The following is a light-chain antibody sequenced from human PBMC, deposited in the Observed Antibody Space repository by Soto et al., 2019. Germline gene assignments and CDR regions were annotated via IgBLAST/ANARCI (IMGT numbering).Light chain of an antibody. CDR1: NMGSKS. CDR3: QVWDSSSDHPDWV. Sequence: SYELTQPPSVSVAPGQTARITCGGNNMGSKSVHWYQQKPGQAPVLVVYDDSDRPSGIPERFSGSNSGNTATLTISRVEAGDEADYYCQVWDSSSDHPDWVFGGGTKVTVL. V-gene: IGLV3-21*02. J-gene: IGLJ3*02. CDR2: DDS.